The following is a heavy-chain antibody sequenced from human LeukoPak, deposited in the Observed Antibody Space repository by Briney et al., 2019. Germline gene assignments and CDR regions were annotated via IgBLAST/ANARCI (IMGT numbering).Heavy chain of an antibody. CDR1: GGTISSYS. CDR2: IYYIGTT. V-gene: IGHV4-59*08. CDR3: KKHKNCGFDL. D-gene: IGHD2-21*01. Sequence: PSETLSLTCAVSGGTISSYSSSWIWQPPGKGLEWIGYIYYIGTTKYNPSLKSRVTISVGTSKNQISLKLSSVTAADTAVYYCKKHKNCGFDLWGRGTLVTVSS. J-gene: IGHJ2*01.